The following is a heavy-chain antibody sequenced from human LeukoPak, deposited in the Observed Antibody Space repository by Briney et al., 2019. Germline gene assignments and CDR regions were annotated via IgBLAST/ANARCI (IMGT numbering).Heavy chain of an antibody. CDR2: IYYSGST. Sequence: SETLSLTCTVSGGSISSYYWSWIRQTPGKGLEWIGYIYYSGSTNYNPSLKSRVTISVDTSKNQFSLKLSSVTAADTAVYYCARILRDPYWYFDLWGRGTLVTVSS. J-gene: IGHJ2*01. V-gene: IGHV4-59*01. CDR1: GGSISSYY. CDR3: ARILRDPYWYFDL.